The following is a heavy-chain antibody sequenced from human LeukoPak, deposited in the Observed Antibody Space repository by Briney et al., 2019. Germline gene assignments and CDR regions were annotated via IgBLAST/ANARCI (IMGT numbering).Heavy chain of an antibody. D-gene: IGHD3/OR15-3a*01. CDR3: ARHGLGYPNWFDP. CDR2: IYYSGST. Sequence: SETLSLTCTVSGGSISSYYWSWIRQPPGKGLEWIGYIYYSGSTNYNPSLKSRVTISVDTSKNQFSLKLSSVTAADTAVYYCARHGLGYPNWFDPWGQGTLVTVSS. CDR1: GGSISSYY. V-gene: IGHV4-59*08. J-gene: IGHJ5*02.